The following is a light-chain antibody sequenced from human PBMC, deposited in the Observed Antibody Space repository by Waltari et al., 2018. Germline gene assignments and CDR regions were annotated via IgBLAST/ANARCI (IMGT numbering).Light chain of an antibody. J-gene: IGLJ3*02. CDR3: SLYTSSSTWV. CDR1: SSDFGIYNR. V-gene: IGLV2-18*01. Sequence: QSALTQPPSVSGSPGQSVTISCTGSSSDFGIYNRVSWYQLPPGTAPKLIIFDVTNRPSGVPDRFSGSKSGNTASLTISGLQAEDEADYYCSLYTSSSTWVFGGGTK. CDR2: DVT.